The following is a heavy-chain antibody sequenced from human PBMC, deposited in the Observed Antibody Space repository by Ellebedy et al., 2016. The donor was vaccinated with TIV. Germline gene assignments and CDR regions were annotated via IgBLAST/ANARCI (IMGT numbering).Heavy chain of an antibody. CDR2: IYYSGCA. V-gene: IGHV4-31*03. J-gene: IGHJ2*01. Sequence: MPSETLSLTCTVSGGSISSGDYYWSWIRQHPGKGLEWIGYIYYSGCAYYNPSLKSRVTISLDTSKNQFSLKLSSVTAADTAVYYCARGMKDSSGYFYWYFDLWGRGTLVTVSS. D-gene: IGHD3-22*01. CDR1: GGSISSGDYY. CDR3: ARGMKDSSGYFYWYFDL.